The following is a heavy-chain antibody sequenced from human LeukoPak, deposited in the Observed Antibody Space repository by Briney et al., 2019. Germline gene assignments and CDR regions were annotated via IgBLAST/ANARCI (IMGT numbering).Heavy chain of an antibody. CDR3: ARQRGIAAAGTQEAGNFDY. CDR1: GDSVSSNSAA. V-gene: IGHV6-1*01. D-gene: IGHD6-13*01. J-gene: IGHJ4*02. CDR2: TYYRSKWYN. Sequence: SQTLSLTCAISGDSVSSNSAAWNWIRQSPSRGLEWLGRTYYRSKWYNDYAVSVKSRITINPDTSKNQFSLQLSSVTPEDTAVYYCARQRGIAAAGTQEAGNFDYWGQGTLVTVSS.